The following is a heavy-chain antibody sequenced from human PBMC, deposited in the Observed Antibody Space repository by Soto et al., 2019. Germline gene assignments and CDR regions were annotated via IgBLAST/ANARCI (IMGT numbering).Heavy chain of an antibody. D-gene: IGHD2-21*02. Sequence: PRGALRPGCSASRFTVGGYAMRWVSQAPGKGLEWVSGITGNAANTVYADSVKGRFTISRDNSKNALYLQLNSLRAEDTSVYFCAKAARDCGGDCYSSYFDSWGQGALVTVSS. CDR3: AKAARDCGGDCYSSYFDS. J-gene: IGHJ4*02. V-gene: IGHV3-23*01. CDR1: RFTVGGYA. CDR2: ITGNAANT.